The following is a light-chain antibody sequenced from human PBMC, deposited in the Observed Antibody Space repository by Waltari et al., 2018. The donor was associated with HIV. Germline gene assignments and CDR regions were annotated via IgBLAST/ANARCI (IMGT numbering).Light chain of an antibody. CDR2: ADA. CDR1: TPNTGSSN. Sequence: QSVLTQPPSASGAPGQRVTISCSGSTPNTGSSNVNWYQQFPRPAPKLLIYADAQRPSGVPDRFSGSKSGTSASLVISGLQSEDEADYYCSTWDERLNGVVFGGGTRLTVV. CDR3: STWDERLNGVV. J-gene: IGLJ2*01. V-gene: IGLV1-44*01.